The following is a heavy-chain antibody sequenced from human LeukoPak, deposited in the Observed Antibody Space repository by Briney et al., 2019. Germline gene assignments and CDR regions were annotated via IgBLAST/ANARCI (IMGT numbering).Heavy chain of an antibody. Sequence: GASVKVSCKASGYTFTSYGISWVRQAPGQGLEWMGWISAYNDNTNYAQKFQGRATMTTDTSTSTAYMELTSLRSDDTAVYYCARDCDFWSGYRRNYFDYWGQGTLVTVSS. CDR3: ARDCDFWSGYRRNYFDY. J-gene: IGHJ4*02. D-gene: IGHD3-3*01. V-gene: IGHV1-18*01. CDR1: GYTFTSYG. CDR2: ISAYNDNT.